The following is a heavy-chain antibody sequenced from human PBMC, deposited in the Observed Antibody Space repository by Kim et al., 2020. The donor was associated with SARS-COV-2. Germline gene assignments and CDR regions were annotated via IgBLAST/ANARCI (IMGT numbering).Heavy chain of an antibody. CDR2: IIPILKIS. Sequence: SSVKVSCKSSEDTFTNYLLYWVRQAPGQGLEYVGRIIPILKISEYAQRFKGRVTITADMAEATAYMELASLTFDDSGVYYCARDVRPLYNDTSGTPFYYYFNAVPLWGKETTVTVSS. V-gene: IGHV1-69*04. D-gene: IGHD5-12*01. CDR1: EDTFTNYL. J-gene: IGHJ6*04. CDR3: ARDVRPLYNDTSGTPFYYYFNAVPL.